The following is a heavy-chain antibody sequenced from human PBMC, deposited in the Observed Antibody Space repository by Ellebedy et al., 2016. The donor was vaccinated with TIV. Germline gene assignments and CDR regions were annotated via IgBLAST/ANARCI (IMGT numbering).Heavy chain of an antibody. Sequence: GESLKISXAASGFTFSSYGMHWVRQAPGKGLEWVSSISSSSSYIYYADSVKGRFTISRDNAKNSLYLQMNSLRAEDTAVYYCVGAFDIWGQGTMVTVSS. V-gene: IGHV3-21*01. CDR1: GFTFSSYG. CDR2: ISSSSSYI. J-gene: IGHJ3*02. CDR3: VGAFDI.